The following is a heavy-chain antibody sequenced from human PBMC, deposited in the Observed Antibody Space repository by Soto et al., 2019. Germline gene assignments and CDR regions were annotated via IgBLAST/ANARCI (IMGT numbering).Heavy chain of an antibody. CDR2: IVVGSGNT. V-gene: IGHV1-58*01. Sequence: SVKVSCKASGCTFTSSAVRWVRQARGQRLEWIGWIVVGSGNTNYAQKFQERVTITRDMSTSTAYMELSSLRSEDTAVYYCAADPDYGGNPVFDYWGQGTLVTVSS. CDR1: GCTFTSSA. J-gene: IGHJ4*02. CDR3: AADPDYGGNPVFDY. D-gene: IGHD4-17*01.